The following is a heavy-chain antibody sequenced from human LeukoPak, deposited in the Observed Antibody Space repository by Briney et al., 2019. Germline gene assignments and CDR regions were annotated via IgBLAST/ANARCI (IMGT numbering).Heavy chain of an antibody. CDR3: ARHLASNYYDSSGYLDY. CDR2: INHSGST. V-gene: IGHV4-34*01. Sequence: SETLSLTRAVYGGSFSGYYWSWIRQPPGKGLEWIGEINHSGSTNYNPSLKSRVTISVDTSKNQFSLKLSSVTAADTAVYYCARHLASNYYDSSGYLDYWGQGTLVTVSS. D-gene: IGHD3-22*01. CDR1: GGSFSGYY. J-gene: IGHJ4*02.